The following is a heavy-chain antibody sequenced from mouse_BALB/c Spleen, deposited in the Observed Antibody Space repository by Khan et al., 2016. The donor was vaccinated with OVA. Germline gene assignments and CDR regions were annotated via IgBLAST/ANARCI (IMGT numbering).Heavy chain of an antibody. CDR3: VRDGAYHRNDGWFAY. J-gene: IGHJ3*01. Sequence: QVQLKQSGAELARPGASVKMSCKASGYTFTSYTIHWIKLRPGQGLEWIGFINPSNGYTNYNQKFNDKATLTADKSSTTVYMQLSSLTSDDSAVYNCVRDGAYHRNDGWFAYWGQGTLVTVSA. CDR1: GYTFTSYT. D-gene: IGHD2-14*01. V-gene: IGHV1-4*01. CDR2: INPSNGYT.